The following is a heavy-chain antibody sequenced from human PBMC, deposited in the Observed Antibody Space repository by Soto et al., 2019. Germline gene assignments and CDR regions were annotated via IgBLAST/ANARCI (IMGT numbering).Heavy chain of an antibody. Sequence: EVQLVESGGGLIQPGGSLRLSCAVSGFTVSNNYMSWVRQAPGKGLEGVSVIYSGGYTAYGDSVKGRFTISRDNSKNTLYLKMNSLRAEGPAVFSWGTRRGGGGCWGQGTLVTVSS. CDR3: GTRRGGGGC. CDR1: GFTVSNNY. CDR2: IYSGGYT. D-gene: IGHD3-10*01. J-gene: IGHJ4*02. V-gene: IGHV3-53*01.